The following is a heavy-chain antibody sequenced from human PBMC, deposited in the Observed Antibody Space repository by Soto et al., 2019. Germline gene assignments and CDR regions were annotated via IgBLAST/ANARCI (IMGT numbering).Heavy chain of an antibody. CDR1: GFTFSSYA. CDR2: ISGSGGST. D-gene: IGHD3-3*01. J-gene: IGHJ4*02. Sequence: EVQLLESGGGLVQPGGSLRLSCAASGFTFSSYAMSWVRQAPGKGLEWVSAISGSGGSTYYADSVKGRFTISRDNSKNTLYLQMNSLRAEDTAVYYCAKSHNYDFWNYRLFNYFDYWGQGTLVTVSS. CDR3: AKSHNYDFWNYRLFNYFDY. V-gene: IGHV3-23*01.